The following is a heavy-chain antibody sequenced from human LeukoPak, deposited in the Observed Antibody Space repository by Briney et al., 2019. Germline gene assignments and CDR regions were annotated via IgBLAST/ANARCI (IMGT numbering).Heavy chain of an antibody. J-gene: IGHJ6*03. Sequence: HPGGSLRLSCAASRFTFSSYGMHWVRQAPGKGPEWVAYVQYDGSNEQYADSVKGRFSISRDSSKNILYLQMNSLRGEDTAVYYCAKDRCSNGVGCYYYYMDVWGKGTTVTISS. CDR2: VQYDGSNE. CDR1: RFTFSSYG. V-gene: IGHV3-30*02. D-gene: IGHD2-8*01. CDR3: AKDRCSNGVGCYYYYMDV.